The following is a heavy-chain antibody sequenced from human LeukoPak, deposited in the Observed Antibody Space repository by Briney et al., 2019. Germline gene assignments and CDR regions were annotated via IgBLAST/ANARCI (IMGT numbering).Heavy chain of an antibody. Sequence: GGSLRLSCAASGFTFSSYNMNWVRQAPGKGLEWVSYISSSSNTIYYADSVKGRFTISRDNAKNSLYLQMNSLRAEDTAVYYCARDRRGGYDFWSGVKDFQHWGQGTLVTVSS. CDR3: ARDRRGGYDFWSGVKDFQH. J-gene: IGHJ1*01. CDR2: ISSSSNTI. V-gene: IGHV3-48*01. CDR1: GFTFSSYN. D-gene: IGHD3-3*01.